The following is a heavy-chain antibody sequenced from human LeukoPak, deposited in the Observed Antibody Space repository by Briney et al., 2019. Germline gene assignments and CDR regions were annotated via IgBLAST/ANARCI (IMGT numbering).Heavy chain of an antibody. CDR3: ARALVVVAATSSLDYFDY. J-gene: IGHJ4*02. V-gene: IGHV1-46*01. CDR2: INPSGGST. CDR1: GYTFTSYY. Sequence: ASVKVSCKASGYTFTSYYMHWVRQAPGQGLEWMGIINPSGGSTSYAQKSQGRVTMTSDTSTSTVYMELSSLRSEDTAVYYCARALVVVAATSSLDYFDYWGQGTLVTVSS. D-gene: IGHD2-15*01.